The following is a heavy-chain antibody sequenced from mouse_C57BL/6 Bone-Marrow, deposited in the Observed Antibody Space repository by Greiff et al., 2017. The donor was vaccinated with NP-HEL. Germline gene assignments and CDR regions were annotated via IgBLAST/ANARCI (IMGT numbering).Heavy chain of an antibody. CDR1: GYTFTSYW. CDR2: IDPSDSYT. D-gene: IGHD1-1*01. CDR3: ARRGGSSYVWYFDV. Sequence: QVQLKQPGAELVMPGASVKLSCKASGYTFTSYWMHWVKQRPGQGLEWIGEIDPSDSYTNYNQKFKGKATLTVDKSSSTAYMQLSSLTSEDSAVYYCARRGGSSYVWYFDVWGTGTTVTVSS. V-gene: IGHV1-69*01. J-gene: IGHJ1*03.